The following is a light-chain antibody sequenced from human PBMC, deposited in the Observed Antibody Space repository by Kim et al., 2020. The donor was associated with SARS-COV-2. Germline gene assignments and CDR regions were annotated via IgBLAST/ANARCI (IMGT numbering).Light chain of an antibody. CDR3: QQYNNWPRT. J-gene: IGKJ1*01. Sequence: EIVMTQSPATLSVSPGERVTLSCRASQSVSSNLVWYQQKPGQAPRLLIYGASTRATGIPARFRGSGSGTEFTLTISSLQSEDFAVYYCQQYNNWPRTFGQGTKVDIK. CDR2: GAS. V-gene: IGKV3-15*01. CDR1: QSVSSN.